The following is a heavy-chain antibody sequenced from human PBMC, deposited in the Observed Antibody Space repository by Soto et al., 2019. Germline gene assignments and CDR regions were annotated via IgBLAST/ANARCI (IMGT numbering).Heavy chain of an antibody. CDR1: GFSFRSCG. CDR2: IWDDGTTK. Sequence: QVQLVESGGGVVQPGRSLRLSCAASGFSFRSCGMHWVRQAPGKGREWVAVIWDDGTTKYYADSVKGRFTIDRDDSKNTLYLKMNSLRAENTAVYYCVRYLSRSGNYKNDDCHIWGQGTMVTVSS. V-gene: IGHV3-33*01. CDR3: VRYLSRSGNYKNDDCHI. D-gene: IGHD3-10*01. J-gene: IGHJ3*02.